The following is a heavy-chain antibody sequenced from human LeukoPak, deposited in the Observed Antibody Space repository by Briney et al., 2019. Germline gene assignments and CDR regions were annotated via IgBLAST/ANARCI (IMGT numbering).Heavy chain of an antibody. J-gene: IGHJ4*02. Sequence: ASVKVSCKASGYTFTDYYMHWVRQAPGQGLEWMGWINPNSGGTKYVQKFQGRVTVTRDTSISTAYMELSRLRSDDTAVYYCAREIGPIQLHLWSSAFDLWGQGTLVTVSS. CDR1: GYTFTDYY. CDR3: AREIGPIQLHLWSSAFDL. D-gene: IGHD5-18*01. V-gene: IGHV1-2*02. CDR2: INPNSGGT.